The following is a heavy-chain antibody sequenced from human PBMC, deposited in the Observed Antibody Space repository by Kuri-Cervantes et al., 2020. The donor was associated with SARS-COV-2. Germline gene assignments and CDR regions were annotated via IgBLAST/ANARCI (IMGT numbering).Heavy chain of an antibody. CDR2: INPNSGGT. J-gene: IGHJ6*02. CDR1: GYTFSDYSNYY. V-gene: IGHV1-2*04. Sequence: ASVKVSCKASGYTFSDYSNYYMYWVRQAPGQGLEWMGWINPNSGGTNYAQNFQGWVTMTRDTSISTAYMELRRLRSDDTAVYYCARGMVRGAIQYYYYAMDVWGQGTTVTVSS. CDR3: ARGMVRGAIQYYYYAMDV. D-gene: IGHD3-10*01.